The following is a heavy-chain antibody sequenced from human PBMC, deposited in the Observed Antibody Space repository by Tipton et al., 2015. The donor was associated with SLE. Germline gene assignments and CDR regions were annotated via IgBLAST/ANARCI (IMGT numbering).Heavy chain of an antibody. Sequence: GSLRLSCAASGFTFSDYYMSWIRQAPGKGLEWVSYISGSGSTIYYADSVKGRFTISRDNAKNSLYLQMNSLRAEDTAVYYCARGQIWSGYYPYFDYWGQGTLVTVSS. J-gene: IGHJ4*02. D-gene: IGHD3-3*01. CDR3: ARGQIWSGYYPYFDY. V-gene: IGHV3-11*01. CDR2: ISGSGSTI. CDR1: GFTFSDYY.